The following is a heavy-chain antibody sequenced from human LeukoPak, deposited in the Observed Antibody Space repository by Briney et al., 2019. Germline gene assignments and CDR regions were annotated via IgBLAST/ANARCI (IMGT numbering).Heavy chain of an antibody. Sequence: SETLSLTCTVSGGSISSSSYYWGWIRQPPGKGLEWIGSIYYSGSTYYNPSLKSRVTISVDTSKNQFSLKLSSVTAADTAVYYCARDGARDYYDSSGYFDYWGQGTLVTVSS. CDR1: GGSISSSSYY. CDR2: IYYSGST. D-gene: IGHD3-22*01. V-gene: IGHV4-39*07. J-gene: IGHJ4*02. CDR3: ARDGARDYYDSSGYFDY.